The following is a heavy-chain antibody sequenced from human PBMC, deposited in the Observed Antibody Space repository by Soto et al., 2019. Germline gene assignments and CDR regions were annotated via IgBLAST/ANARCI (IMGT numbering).Heavy chain of an antibody. Sequence: QVQLAESGGGVVQPGRSLRLSCAASGFTFSSYAMHWVRQAPGKGLEWVAVISYDGSNKYYADSVKGRFTISRDNSKNTLYLQMNSLRAEDTAVYYCARDLVGSRGEAYWSQGTLVTVSS. CDR3: ARDLVGSRGEAY. J-gene: IGHJ4*02. V-gene: IGHV3-30-3*01. D-gene: IGHD3-10*01. CDR1: GFTFSSYA. CDR2: ISYDGSNK.